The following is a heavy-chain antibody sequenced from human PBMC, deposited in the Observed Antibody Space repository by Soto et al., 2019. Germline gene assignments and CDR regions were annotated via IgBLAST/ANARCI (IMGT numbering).Heavy chain of an antibody. CDR1: GGTFSSYA. J-gene: IGHJ3*02. Sequence: QVQLVQSGAEVKKPGSSVKVSCKASGGTFSSYAISWVRQAPGQGLEWMGGIIPIFGTANYAQKFQGRVTITADESTSTAYMELSSLRSEDTAVYYCARGRDCSSTICYNAFDIWGQGTMVTVSS. D-gene: IGHD2-2*01. CDR2: IIPIFGTA. CDR3: ARGRDCSSTICYNAFDI. V-gene: IGHV1-69*01.